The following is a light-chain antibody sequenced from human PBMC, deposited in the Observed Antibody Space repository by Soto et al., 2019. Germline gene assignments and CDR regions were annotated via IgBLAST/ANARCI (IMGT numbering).Light chain of an antibody. CDR1: QTISSW. J-gene: IGKJ1*01. CDR2: KAY. CDR3: KQYETYSWT. V-gene: IGKV1-5*03. Sequence: DIQMTQSPSTLSGSVGDRVTITCRASQTISSWLAWYQQKPGKAPKLLIYKAYTLKSGVQSRFSGSGSGTEFALTIRSLQPADVATYYCKQYETYSWTFGQGTKVDIK.